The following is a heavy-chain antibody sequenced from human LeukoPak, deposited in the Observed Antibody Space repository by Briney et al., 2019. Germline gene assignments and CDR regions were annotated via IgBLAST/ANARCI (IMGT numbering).Heavy chain of an antibody. J-gene: IGHJ4*02. V-gene: IGHV3-53*01. Sequence: GGSLRLSCAASGFTASSNYMSWVRQAPGRGLECVSVIYSGGSTYYADSVKGRFTISRDNSKNTLYLQMNSLRAEDTAVYYCATRRGRSSGYFPPSYWGQGTLVTVSS. D-gene: IGHD3-22*01. CDR3: ATRRGRSSGYFPPSY. CDR1: GFTASSNY. CDR2: IYSGGST.